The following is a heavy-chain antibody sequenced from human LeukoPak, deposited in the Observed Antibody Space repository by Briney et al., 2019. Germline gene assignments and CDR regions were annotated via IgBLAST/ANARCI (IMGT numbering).Heavy chain of an antibody. V-gene: IGHV4-34*01. D-gene: IGHD3-3*01. CDR1: GGSFSGYY. CDR3: ARDSPITIFGVVIRYYYYYGMDV. CDR2: INHSGST. J-gene: IGHJ6*02. Sequence: SETLSLTCAVYGGSFSGYYWSWIRQPPGKGLEWIGEINHSGSTNYNPSLKSRVTISVDTSKNQFSLKLSSVTAADTAVYYCARDSPITIFGVVIRYYYYYGMDVWGQGTTVTVSS.